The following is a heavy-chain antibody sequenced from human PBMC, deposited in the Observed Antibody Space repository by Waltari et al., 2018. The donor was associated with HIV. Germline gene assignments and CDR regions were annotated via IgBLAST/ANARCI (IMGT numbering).Heavy chain of an antibody. D-gene: IGHD2-8*01. Sequence: VESGGGLVKPGGSLRLSCAASGFTFSDYYMSWIRQAPGKGLEWVSYISSSGSTIYYADSVKGRFTISRDNAKNSLYLQMNSLRAEDTAVYYCAREVGDIVLMVYARYFDYWGQGTLVTVSS. CDR1: GFTFSDYY. J-gene: IGHJ4*02. CDR3: AREVGDIVLMVYARYFDY. V-gene: IGHV3-11*01. CDR2: ISSSGSTI.